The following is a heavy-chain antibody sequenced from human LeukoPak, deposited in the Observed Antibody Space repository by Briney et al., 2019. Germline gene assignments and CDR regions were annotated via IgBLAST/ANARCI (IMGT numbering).Heavy chain of an antibody. J-gene: IGHJ4*02. CDR2: IYSGGST. V-gene: IGHV3-53*01. CDR3: ARSTLWFGADY. CDR1: GLTFSSHW. Sequence: GGSLRLSCAASGLTFSSHWMHWVRQAPGKGLEWVSVIYSGGSTYYADSVKGRFTISRDNSKNTLYLQMNSLRAEDTAVYYCARSTLWFGADYWGQGTLVTVSS. D-gene: IGHD3-10*01.